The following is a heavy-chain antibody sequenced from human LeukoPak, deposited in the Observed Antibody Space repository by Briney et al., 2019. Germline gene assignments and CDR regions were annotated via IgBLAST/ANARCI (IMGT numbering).Heavy chain of an antibody. D-gene: IGHD2-2*01. CDR2: ISAYNGNK. CDR3: ARDVVPAAIGTYRDYYYYYGMDV. V-gene: IGHV1-18*01. CDR1: GYTFTNYG. J-gene: IGHJ6*02. Sequence: GASVKVSCKASGYTFTNYGISWVRQAPGQGLDRMGWISAYNGNKVYAQELQGRVTMTTDTSTSTAYMELRSLRSDDTAVYYCARDVVPAAIGTYRDYYYYYGMDVWGQGTTVTVSS.